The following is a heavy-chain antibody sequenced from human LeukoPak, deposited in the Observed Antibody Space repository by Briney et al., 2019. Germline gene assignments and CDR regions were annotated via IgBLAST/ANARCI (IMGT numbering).Heavy chain of an antibody. CDR2: IIPDGSEK. CDR3: ARLAHNAWYAIDY. D-gene: IGHD6-13*01. CDR1: EFTFSNYW. V-gene: IGHV3-7*01. J-gene: IGHJ4*02. Sequence: GGSLRLSCVASEFTFSNYWMSWVRQAPGKGLEWVANIIPDGSEKYYVDSVKGRFTISRDSPKNSLYLQISSLRAEDSAVYYCARLAHNAWYAIDYWGQGTLVTVSS.